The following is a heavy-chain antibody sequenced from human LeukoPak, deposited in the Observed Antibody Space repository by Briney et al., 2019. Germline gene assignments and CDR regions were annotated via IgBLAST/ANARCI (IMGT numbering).Heavy chain of an antibody. CDR2: ISWNSGSI. V-gene: IGHV3-9*01. Sequence: PGESLRLSCAATGFTFDDYAMHWVRQAPGKGLEWVSGISWNSGSIGYADSVKGQFTISRDNAKNSLFLQMNSLRAEDTALYYCAKTPKPESSGWYRAWFDPWGQGTLVTVSS. CDR3: AKTPKPESSGWYRAWFDP. J-gene: IGHJ5*02. CDR1: GFTFDDYA. D-gene: IGHD6-19*01.